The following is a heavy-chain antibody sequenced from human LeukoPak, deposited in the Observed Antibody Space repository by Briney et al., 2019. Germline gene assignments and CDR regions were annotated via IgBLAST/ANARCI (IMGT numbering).Heavy chain of an antibody. D-gene: IGHD6-19*01. CDR2: ISSSGGTR. Sequence: QSGGSLTLSCAASGFALSVYEMYWVRQAPGKGLEWVSYISSSGGTRYYADSVKGRFTISRDNAKNSLYLQLNSLRAEDTAFYYCSTLTVASNFDYWGQGTLVTVSS. J-gene: IGHJ4*02. CDR1: GFALSVYE. V-gene: IGHV3-48*03. CDR3: STLTVASNFDY.